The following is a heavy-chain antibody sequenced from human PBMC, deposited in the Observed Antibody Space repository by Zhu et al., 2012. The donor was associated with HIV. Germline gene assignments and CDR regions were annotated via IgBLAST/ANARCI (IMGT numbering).Heavy chain of an antibody. V-gene: IGHV3-43*01. CDR3: AKGAAANYHYYYYMDV. Sequence: EVQLVESGGNVIQPGGSLRLSCAASGFTFNKYAMHWVRQAPGKGLEWISLISWSGEATYYTGSVEGRFTTSRDNSKNSLYLQMNSLRPEDTALYYCAKGAAANYHYYYYMDVWGKGTTVSVSS. CDR2: ISWSGEAT. J-gene: IGHJ6*03. D-gene: IGHD3-10*01. CDR1: GFTFNKYA.